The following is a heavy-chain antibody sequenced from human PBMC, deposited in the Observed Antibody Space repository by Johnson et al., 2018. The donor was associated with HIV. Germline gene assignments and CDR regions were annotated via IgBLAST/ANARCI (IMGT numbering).Heavy chain of an antibody. V-gene: IGHV3-33*03. CDR1: GSPSSNSG. J-gene: IGHJ3*02. CDR3: ARVAVSTAAGGVPLDI. D-gene: IGHD2-2*01. CDR2: TGFAGSKK. Sequence: QVQLVESGGGGVRPGRSRGLSGAAPGSPSSNSGLHWVGRAPGKGLGGLASTGFAGSKKYYSDSGRGGFIISRDNSKKTLYLQMNSLRAEDTALYFCARVAVSTAAGGVPLDIWGPGTMVTVSA.